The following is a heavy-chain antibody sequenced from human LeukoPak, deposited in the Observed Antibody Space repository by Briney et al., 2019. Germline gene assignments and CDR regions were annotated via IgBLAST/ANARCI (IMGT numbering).Heavy chain of an antibody. D-gene: IGHD6-6*01. J-gene: IGHJ4*02. V-gene: IGHV4-39*01. CDR3: ATYSSSHS. Sequence: WVRQAPGKGLEWIGSIYYSGSTYYNPSLKSRVTISVDTSKNQFSLKLSSVTAADTAVYYCATYSSSHSWGQGTLVTVSS. CDR2: IYYSGST.